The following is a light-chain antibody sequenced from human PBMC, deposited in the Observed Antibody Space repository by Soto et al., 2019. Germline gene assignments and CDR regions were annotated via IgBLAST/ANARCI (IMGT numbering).Light chain of an antibody. CDR3: QQSYSAPVT. Sequence: DIQMNQSPYSLYASVGDRVTITCRASQSISTFLNWYQQKQGKATNLLIYAVSTLQSGVPARFSGRGSGAAFTLNVRSMQHEAFATYLCQQSYSAPVTFGQGTKVAIQ. V-gene: IGKV1-39*01. CDR1: QSISTF. CDR2: AVS. J-gene: IGKJ1*01.